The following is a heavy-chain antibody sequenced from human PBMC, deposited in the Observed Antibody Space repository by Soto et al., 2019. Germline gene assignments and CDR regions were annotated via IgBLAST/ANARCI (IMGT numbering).Heavy chain of an antibody. J-gene: IGHJ6*02. V-gene: IGHV1-69*02. Sequence: QVQLVQSGAEVKKPGSSVKVSCKASGGTFSSYTISWVRQAPGQGLEWMGRIIPILGIANYAQKFQGRVTITAEKSTSTAYMELSRLRSEDTAVYYCARADYYGSGSRYYYSGMDVWGQGTTVTVSS. CDR2: IIPILGIA. D-gene: IGHD3-10*01. CDR1: GGTFSSYT. CDR3: ARADYYGSGSRYYYSGMDV.